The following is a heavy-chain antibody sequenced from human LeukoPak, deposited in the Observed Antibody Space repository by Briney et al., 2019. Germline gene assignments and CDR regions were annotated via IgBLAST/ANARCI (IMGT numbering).Heavy chain of an antibody. CDR1: GYSFASYG. J-gene: IGHJ4*02. Sequence: GASVKVSCKASGYSFASYGVSWVRQAPGQGPEWMGWISPYNGNTNYAQKLQGRATMTTDTSTSTAYMELRSLRSDDTAGYYCARHFYGSGTYYHFDYWGQGTLVTVSS. D-gene: IGHD3-10*01. V-gene: IGHV1-18*01. CDR3: ARHFYGSGTYYHFDY. CDR2: ISPYNGNT.